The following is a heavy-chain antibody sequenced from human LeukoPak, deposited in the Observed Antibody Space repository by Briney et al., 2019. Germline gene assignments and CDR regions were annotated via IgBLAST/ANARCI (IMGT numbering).Heavy chain of an antibody. CDR1: GFTFSDNY. D-gene: IGHD3-10*01. V-gene: IGHV3-11*04. J-gene: IGHJ6*03. CDR2: ISSSGNTT. Sequence: KPGGSLRLSCAASGFTFSDNYMSWIRQAPGKGLEWVSYISSSGNTTYNADSVKGRFSISRDNAKNSLYLQMNSLRAEDTAVYYCARDRDGIALIRDRTYYYMDVWGKGTTVTVSS. CDR3: ARDRDGIALIRDRTYYYMDV.